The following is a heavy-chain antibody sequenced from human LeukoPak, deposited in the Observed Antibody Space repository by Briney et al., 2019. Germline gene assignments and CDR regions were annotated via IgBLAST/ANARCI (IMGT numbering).Heavy chain of an antibody. Sequence: ASVKVSCKASGYTFTTYDINWVRQAAGQGFEWMGWMNPKSGDAGYADKFQGRVAITGDTSINTAYLELSALTSDDTAVYYCARGPFGNCGGGPCHFRDIDNWYDPWGQGTLVTVSS. CDR3: ARGPFGNCGGGPCHFRDIDNWYDP. V-gene: IGHV1-8*03. CDR1: GYTFTTYD. D-gene: IGHD2-21*01. CDR2: MNPKSGDA. J-gene: IGHJ5*02.